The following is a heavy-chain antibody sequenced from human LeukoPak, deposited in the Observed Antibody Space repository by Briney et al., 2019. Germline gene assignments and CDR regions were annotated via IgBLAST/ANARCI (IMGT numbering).Heavy chain of an antibody. D-gene: IGHD5-18*01. CDR1: GGSISSYY. CDR3: AREPQWDTAMEDYGMDV. V-gene: IGHV4-59*01. Sequence: SENLSLTCTVSGGSISSYYWSWIRQPPGKGLEWIGYIYYSGSTNYNPSLKSRVTISVDTSKNQFSLKLSSVTAADTAMYYCAREPQWDTAMEDYGMDVWGQGTTVTVSS. CDR2: IYYSGST. J-gene: IGHJ6*02.